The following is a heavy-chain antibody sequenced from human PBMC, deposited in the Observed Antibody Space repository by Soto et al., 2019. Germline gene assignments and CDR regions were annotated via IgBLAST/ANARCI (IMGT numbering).Heavy chain of an antibody. Sequence: QVQLVQSGAEVKKPGASVKVSCKASGYTFTSYYMHWVRQAPGQGLEWMGIINPSGGSTSYAQKCQGRVTKTRDTATSTGYMERSSRRSEDTAVDYCARVRALGSPVSYWGQGTLVTVSS. D-gene: IGHD1-26*01. CDR1: GYTFTSYY. CDR3: ARVRALGSPVSY. V-gene: IGHV1-46*01. CDR2: INPSGGST. J-gene: IGHJ4*02.